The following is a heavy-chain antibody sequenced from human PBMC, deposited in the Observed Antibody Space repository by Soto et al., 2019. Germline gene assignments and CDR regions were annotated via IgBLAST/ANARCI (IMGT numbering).Heavy chain of an antibody. J-gene: IGHJ4*02. CDR3: VRTSLVVAVATREDF. CDR1: GFTFSNYW. V-gene: IGHV3-74*01. D-gene: IGHD2-15*01. CDR2: IDSDGSRI. Sequence: EVQLVESGGGLVQPEESLRLSCAASGFTFSNYWMHWFRQAPGKGLVWVSRIDSDGSRITYADFVKGRFTISRDNAKNTVYLHMNSLTAEDSAVYYCVRTSLVVAVATREDFWGQGTLVTVSS.